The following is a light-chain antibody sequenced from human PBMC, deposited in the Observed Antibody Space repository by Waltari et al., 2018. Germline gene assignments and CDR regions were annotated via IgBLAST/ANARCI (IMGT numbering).Light chain of an antibody. Sequence: QTVVTQEPSLSVSPGGTVTLTCALSSGSVSSTSYTTWYQQTPGPPPRTLVYKGISRSSGVPDRFSGSILGNTAALTITGAQADDESDYYCSMYMGSGVWVFGGGTKLTVL. V-gene: IGLV8-61*01. J-gene: IGLJ3*02. CDR3: SMYMGSGVWV. CDR1: SGSVSSTSY. CDR2: KGI.